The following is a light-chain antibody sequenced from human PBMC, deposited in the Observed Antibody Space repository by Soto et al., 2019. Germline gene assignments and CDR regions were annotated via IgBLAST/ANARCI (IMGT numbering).Light chain of an antibody. Sequence: DIHVTQSPPTLSGSVGDIVTITFRAIQTISTWMAWYQQKPGKAPKLLVYDASTLQSGVASRFSGSGSGTEFTLIISGLQPDDSATYYCQQYTNTNNPWMFGQGTKVDIK. J-gene: IGKJ1*01. CDR2: DAS. CDR3: QQYTNTNNPWM. V-gene: IGKV1-5*01. CDR1: QTISTW.